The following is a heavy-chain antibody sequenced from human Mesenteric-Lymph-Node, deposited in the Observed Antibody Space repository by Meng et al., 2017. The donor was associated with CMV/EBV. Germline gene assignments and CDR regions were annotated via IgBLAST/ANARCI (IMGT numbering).Heavy chain of an antibody. Sequence: GGSLRLSCAASGFTFSSYGMHWVRQAPGKGLEWVAFIRYDGSNKYYADSVKGRFTISRDNFKNTLYLQMNSLRAEDTAVYYCAKDEDFVVGPADYYYYGMDVWGQGTTVTVSS. CDR1: GFTFSSYG. CDR2: IRYDGSNK. V-gene: IGHV3-30*02. J-gene: IGHJ6*02. CDR3: AKDEDFVVGPADYYYYGMDV. D-gene: IGHD2-2*01.